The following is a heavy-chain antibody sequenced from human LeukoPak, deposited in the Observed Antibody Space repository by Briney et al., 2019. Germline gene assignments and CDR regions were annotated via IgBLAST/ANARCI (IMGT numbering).Heavy chain of an antibody. D-gene: IGHD6-6*01. J-gene: IGHJ5*02. V-gene: IGHV1-46*01. CDR3: ARDKGGYSSSSVPANWFDP. CDR1: GYTFTSYY. Sequence: ASVKVSCKASGYTFTSYYMHWVRQAPGQGLEWMGIINPSSGSTSYAQKFQGRVTMTRDTSTSTVYMELSSLRSEDTAVYYCARDKGGYSSSSVPANWFDPWGQGTLVTVSS. CDR2: INPSSGST.